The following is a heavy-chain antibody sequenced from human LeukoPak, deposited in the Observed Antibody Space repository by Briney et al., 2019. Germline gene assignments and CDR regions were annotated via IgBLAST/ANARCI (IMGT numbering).Heavy chain of an antibody. CDR2: IIPIFGTA. CDR1: EGTFSSYA. CDR3: ARAVTSYYYYMDV. D-gene: IGHD2-21*02. V-gene: IGHV1-69*05. J-gene: IGHJ6*03. Sequence: GASVKVSCKASEGTFSSYAISWVRQAPGQGLEWMGRIIPIFGTANYAQKFQGRVTITTAESTSTAYMELSSLRSEDTAVYYCARAVTSYYYYMDVWGKGTTVTVSS.